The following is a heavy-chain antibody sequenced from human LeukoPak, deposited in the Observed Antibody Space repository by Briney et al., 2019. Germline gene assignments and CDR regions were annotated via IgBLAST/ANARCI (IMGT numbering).Heavy chain of an antibody. Sequence: PSETLSLTCAVSTYSISSDYHWAWIRQSPGKGLEWIGSIYRSGRTYYNPAHKTRLIISVDTSKNQFSLKLSSVTAADTAVYYCARASPMAREDAFDIWGQGTMVTVSS. CDR3: ARASPMAREDAFDI. D-gene: IGHD2-8*01. CDR1: TYSISSDYH. J-gene: IGHJ3*02. V-gene: IGHV4-38-2*01. CDR2: IYRSGRT.